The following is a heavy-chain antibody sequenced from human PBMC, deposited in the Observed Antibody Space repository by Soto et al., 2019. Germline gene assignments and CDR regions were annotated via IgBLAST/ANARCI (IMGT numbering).Heavy chain of an antibody. CDR1: GGSISSYY. CDR3: ARDLSRYYHSRHWFDP. V-gene: IGHV4-59*01. J-gene: IGHJ5*02. CDR2: IYYSGST. Sequence: QVQLQESGPGLVKPSETLSLTCTVSGGSISSYYWSWIRQPPGKGLEWIGYIYYSGSTNYNPSLKSPVTISVDTSKNQFSLKLSSVTAADTAVYYCARDLSRYYHSRHWFDPWGQGTLVTVSS. D-gene: IGHD3-22*01.